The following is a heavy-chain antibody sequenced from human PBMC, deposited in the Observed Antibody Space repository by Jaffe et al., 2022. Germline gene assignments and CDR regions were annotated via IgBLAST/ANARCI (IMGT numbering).Heavy chain of an antibody. CDR1: GFTFSSYG. D-gene: IGHD3-16*02. J-gene: IGHJ6*03. Sequence: QVQLVESGGGVVQPGGSLRLSCAASGFTFSSYGMHWVRQAPGKGLEWVAFIRYDGSNKYYADSVKGRFTISRDNSKNTLYLQMNSLRAEDTAVYYCAKDSGSSGRPYYYMDVWGKGTTVTVSS. CDR3: AKDSGSSGRPYYYMDV. CDR2: IRYDGSNK. V-gene: IGHV3-30*02.